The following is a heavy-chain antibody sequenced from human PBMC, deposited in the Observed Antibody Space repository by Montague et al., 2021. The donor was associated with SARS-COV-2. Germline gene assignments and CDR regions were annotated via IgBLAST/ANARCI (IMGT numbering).Heavy chain of an antibody. D-gene: IGHD1-1*01. CDR1: GDSVSSNSAT. Sequence: CAISGDSVSSNSATWNWVRQSPSRGLEWLGRTYYRSKWYNDYAVXXRCRVTINPDTSKNQFSLQLNSVTPEDTAIYYCTSGREGNYNVMDVRGQGTTVTVSS. J-gene: IGHJ6*02. CDR2: TYYRSKWYN. CDR3: TSGREGNYNVMDV. V-gene: IGHV6-1*01.